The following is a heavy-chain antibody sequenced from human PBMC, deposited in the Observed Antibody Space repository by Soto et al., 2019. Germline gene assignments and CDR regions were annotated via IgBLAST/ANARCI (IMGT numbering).Heavy chain of an antibody. J-gene: IGHJ6*02. CDR2: TIPIFGTA. CDR3: ARRYYYGSGSGLYGMDV. D-gene: IGHD3-10*01. Sequence: QVQLVQSGAEVKKPGSSVKVSCKASGGTFSSYAISWVRQAPGQGLEWMGGTIPIFGTANYAQKFQCRVTITADKSTSTAYMELSSLRSEDTAVYYCARRYYYGSGSGLYGMDVWGQGTTVTVSS. V-gene: IGHV1-69*06. CDR1: GGTFSSYA.